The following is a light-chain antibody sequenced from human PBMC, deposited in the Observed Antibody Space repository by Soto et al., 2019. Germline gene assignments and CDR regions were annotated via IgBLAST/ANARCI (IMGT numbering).Light chain of an antibody. CDR1: QSVSSY. V-gene: IGKV3-11*01. Sequence: EIVLTQSPATLSLSPGERVTLSCRASQSVSSYFAWYQQKPGQAPRLLIYYASNRATGIPARFSGSGSGTDFTLTISSLEPEYFAVYYCQQRSNGPLTFGQGTRLEIK. CDR2: YAS. CDR3: QQRSNGPLT. J-gene: IGKJ5*01.